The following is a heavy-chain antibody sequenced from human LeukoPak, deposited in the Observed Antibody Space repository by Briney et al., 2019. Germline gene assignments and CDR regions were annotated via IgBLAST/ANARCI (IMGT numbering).Heavy chain of an antibody. Sequence: PSETLSLTCTVSGGSISSSSYYWGWIRQPPGKGREWIGSIYYSGSTYYNPSLKSRVTISVDTSKNQFSLKLSSVTAADTAVYYCARHAKQWLLFDYWGQGTLVTVSS. D-gene: IGHD6-19*01. CDR3: ARHAKQWLLFDY. J-gene: IGHJ4*02. V-gene: IGHV4-39*01. CDR2: IYYSGST. CDR1: GGSISSSSYY.